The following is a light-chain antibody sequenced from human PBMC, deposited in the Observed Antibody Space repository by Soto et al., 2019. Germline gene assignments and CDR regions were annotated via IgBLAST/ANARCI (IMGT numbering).Light chain of an antibody. V-gene: IGKV3-20*01. J-gene: IGKJ3*01. CDR2: GAS. CDR3: QQYGSSPRFT. Sequence: EIVLTQSPGTLSLSPGERATLSCRASQSVSSSYLAWYQQKPGQAPRLLIYGASSRATGIPDRFSGSGSGTDFTITISRLEPEDFEVYYCQQYGSSPRFTFGPGTKVDIK. CDR1: QSVSSSY.